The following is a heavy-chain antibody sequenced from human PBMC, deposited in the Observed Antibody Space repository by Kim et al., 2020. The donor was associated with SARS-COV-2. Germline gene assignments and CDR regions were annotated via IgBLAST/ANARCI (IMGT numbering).Heavy chain of an antibody. D-gene: IGHD2-15*01. CDR1: GFRSSNYY. J-gene: IGHJ6*02. Sequence: GGSLRLSCAASGFRSSNYYVNWVRQRPGKGLEWVSRISNDGGVTHYADSVRGRFTMSRDSAENTVYLQMNSLSAEATAVYFCARGIFRDGFDVWGQGTTVSVSS. CDR3: ARGIFRDGFDV. V-gene: IGHV3-74*01. CDR2: ISNDGGVT.